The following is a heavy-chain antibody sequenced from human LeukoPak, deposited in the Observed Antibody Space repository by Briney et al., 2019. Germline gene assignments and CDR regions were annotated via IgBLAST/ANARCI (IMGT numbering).Heavy chain of an antibody. CDR1: GFTFSSYE. Sequence: PGGSLRLSCAASGFTFSSYEMNCVRQAPGKGREWVSYISSSGSTIYYADSVKSRFTISRDNATTSMYLQMNRMRAEATAVYYCERVNYGSGSYDFGMDVWGQGTTVTVSS. CDR2: ISSSGSTI. D-gene: IGHD3-10*01. J-gene: IGHJ6*02. CDR3: ERVNYGSGSYDFGMDV. V-gene: IGHV3-48*03.